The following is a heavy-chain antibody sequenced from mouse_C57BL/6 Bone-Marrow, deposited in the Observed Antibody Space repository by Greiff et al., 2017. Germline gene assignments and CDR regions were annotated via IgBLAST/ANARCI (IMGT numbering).Heavy chain of an antibody. CDR3: ARERYGYYFDY. D-gene: IGHD2-14*01. CDR2: IYWDDDK. J-gene: IGHJ2*01. V-gene: IGHV8-12*01. CDR1: GFSLSTSGMG. Sequence: QVQLKECGPGILQSSQTLSLTCSFSGFSLSTSGMGVSWIRQPSGKGLEWLAHIYWDDDKRYNPFLKSRLTISTDTSRNQVFLKITSVDTAYTATYYCARERYGYYFDYWGQGTTLTVSS.